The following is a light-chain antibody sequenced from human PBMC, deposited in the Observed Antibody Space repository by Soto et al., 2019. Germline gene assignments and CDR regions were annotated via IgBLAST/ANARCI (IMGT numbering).Light chain of an antibody. J-gene: IGLJ2*01. V-gene: IGLV2-8*01. CDR3: SLYAGSNNVV. CDR1: SSDIGAYKF. CDR2: EVS. Sequence: CALTQPPSASGSPGQSVAISCTGTSSDIGAYKFVSWYQQHPGKAPKLIIYEVSIRPSGVPDRFSGSKSGNTASLTVSGLLAADEADYYCSLYAGSNNVVFGGGTKLTVL.